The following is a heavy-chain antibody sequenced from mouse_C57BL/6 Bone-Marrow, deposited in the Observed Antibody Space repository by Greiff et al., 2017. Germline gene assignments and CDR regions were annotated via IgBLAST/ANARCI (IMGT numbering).Heavy chain of an antibody. CDR3: ANDYYGSSYAYFDV. J-gene: IGHJ1*03. D-gene: IGHD1-1*01. CDR1: GYAFSSSW. Sequence: QVHLKQSGPELVKPGASVKISCKASGYAFSSSWMNWVKQRPGKGLEWIGRIYPGDGDTNYNGKFKGKATLTADKSSSTAYMQLSSLTSEDSAVYFCANDYYGSSYAYFDVWGTGTTVTVSS. V-gene: IGHV1-82*01. CDR2: IYPGDGDT.